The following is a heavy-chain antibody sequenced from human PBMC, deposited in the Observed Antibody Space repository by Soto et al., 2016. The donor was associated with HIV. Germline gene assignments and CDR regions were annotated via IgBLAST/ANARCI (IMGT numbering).Heavy chain of an antibody. V-gene: IGHV3-23*01. CDR1: GFTFSSYA. J-gene: IGHJ4*02. CDR3: AKDLLDYSANDY. CDR2: ISGSGGST. D-gene: IGHD4-4*01. Sequence: EVQPLESGGGLVQPGGSLRLSCAASGFTFSSYAMSWVRQAPGKGLEWVSAISGSGGSTYYADSVKGRFTISRDNSKNTLYLQMNSLRAEDTAVYYCAKDLLDYSANDYWGQGIPVTVSS.